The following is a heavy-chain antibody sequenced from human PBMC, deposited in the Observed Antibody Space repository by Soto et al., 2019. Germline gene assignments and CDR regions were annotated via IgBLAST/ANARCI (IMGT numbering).Heavy chain of an antibody. CDR3: ARATYYDILTGYYNYYGMDV. Sequence: SETLSLTCAVYGGSFSGYYWSWIRQPPGKGLEWIGEINHSGSTNYNPSLKSRVTISVDTSKNQFSLKLSSVTAADTAVYYCARATYYDILTGYYNYYGMDVWGQGTTVT. CDR2: INHSGST. V-gene: IGHV4-34*01. D-gene: IGHD3-9*01. CDR1: GGSFSGYY. J-gene: IGHJ6*02.